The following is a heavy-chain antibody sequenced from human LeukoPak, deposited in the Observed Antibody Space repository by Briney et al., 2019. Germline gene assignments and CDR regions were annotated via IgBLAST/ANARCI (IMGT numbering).Heavy chain of an antibody. Sequence: SETLSLTCTVSGGSISSGGYYWSWIRQHPGKGLEWIGYIYYSGSTYYNPSLKSRVTISVDTSKNQFSLKLSSVTPADTAVYYCARYLSRGQWRVYLDIWGQGTQVTVSS. V-gene: IGHV4-31*03. J-gene: IGHJ4*02. CDR2: IYYSGST. CDR1: GGSISSGGYY. CDR3: ARYLSRGQWRVYLDI. D-gene: IGHD6-19*01.